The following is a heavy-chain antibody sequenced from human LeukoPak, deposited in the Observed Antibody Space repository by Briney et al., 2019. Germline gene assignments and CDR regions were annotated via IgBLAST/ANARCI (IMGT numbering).Heavy chain of an antibody. Sequence: ASETLSLTCAVYGGSFSGYYWSWIRQPPGKGLEWIGEINHSGSTNYNPSLKSRVTISVDTSKNQFSLKLSSVTAADTAVYYCARAPWGSGFDPWGQGTLVTVSS. CDR2: INHSGST. V-gene: IGHV4-34*01. CDR1: GGSFSGYY. CDR3: ARAPWGSGFDP. J-gene: IGHJ5*02. D-gene: IGHD3-10*01.